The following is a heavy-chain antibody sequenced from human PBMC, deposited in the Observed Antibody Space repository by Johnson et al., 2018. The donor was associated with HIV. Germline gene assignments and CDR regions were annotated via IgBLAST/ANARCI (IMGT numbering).Heavy chain of an antibody. CDR3: AKSSSSFGAFDI. CDR1: GFTFDDYA. V-gene: IGHV3-30*02. Sequence: QVQLVESGGGVVQPGGSLRLSCAASGFTFDDYAMHWVRQAPGKGLEWVAFIRYDGSNKYYADSVKGRFTISRDNSKNTLYLQMNSLRAEDTAVYYCAKSSSSFGAFDIWGQGTMVTVSS. J-gene: IGHJ3*02. CDR2: IRYDGSNK. D-gene: IGHD6-6*01.